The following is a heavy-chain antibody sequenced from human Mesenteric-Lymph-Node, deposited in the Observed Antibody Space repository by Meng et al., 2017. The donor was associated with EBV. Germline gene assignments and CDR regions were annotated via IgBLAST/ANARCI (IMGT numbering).Heavy chain of an antibody. J-gene: IGHJ4*02. CDR3: AGGDYVNQFNY. V-gene: IGHV4-30-2*06. CDR1: GGSVNSGGYS. CDR2: VHHSGLT. Sequence: QVQLQESGPGLAKPSQTLSLTCTVSGGSVNSGGYSWSWIRQSPEKGLEWIGYVHHSGLTYYNPSLETRVIISLERSKNQFSLKLTSVTAADTAVYYCAGGDYVNQFNYWGQGTLVTVSS. D-gene: IGHD4-17*01.